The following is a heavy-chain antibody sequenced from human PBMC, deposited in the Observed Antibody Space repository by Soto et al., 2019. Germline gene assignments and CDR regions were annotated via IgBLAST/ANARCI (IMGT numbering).Heavy chain of an antibody. CDR3: ARGGMVRGVNYYYYYGMDV. CDR1: GGSVSGYY. V-gene: IGHV4-34*01. D-gene: IGHD3-10*01. CDR2: INHSGST. J-gene: IGHJ6*02. Sequence: XGTLSLTCAVYGGSVSGYYWSWIRQPPGKGLEWIGEINHSGSTNYNPSLKSRVTISVDTSKNQFSLKLSSVTAADTAVYYCARGGMVRGVNYYYYYGMDVWGQGTTVTVSS.